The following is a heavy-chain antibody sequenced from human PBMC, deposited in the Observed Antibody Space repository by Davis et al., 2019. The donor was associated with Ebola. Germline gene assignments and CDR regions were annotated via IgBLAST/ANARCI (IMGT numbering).Heavy chain of an antibody. CDR1: GGSISSGDYY. V-gene: IGHV4-30-4*01. D-gene: IGHD3-10*01. J-gene: IGHJ5*02. CDR2: IYYSGST. Sequence: SETLSLTCTVSGGSISSGDYYWSWIRQPPGKGLEWIGYIYYSGSTYYNPSLKSRVTISVDTSKNQFSLKLSSVTAADTAVYYCARGGPTYYYGSGSYYSFINWFDPWGQGTLVTVSS. CDR3: ARGGPTYYYGSGSYYSFINWFDP.